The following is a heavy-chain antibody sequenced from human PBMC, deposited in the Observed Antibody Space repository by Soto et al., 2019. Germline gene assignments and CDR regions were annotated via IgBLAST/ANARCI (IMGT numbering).Heavy chain of an antibody. J-gene: IGHJ6*03. D-gene: IGHD3-16*02. Sequence: PSETLSLTCTVSGGSISSGGYYWSWIRQHPGKGLEWIGYIYYSGSTYYNPSLKSRVTISVDTSKNQFSLKLSSVTAADTAVCYCARTYYDYIWGSYRRAPYYMDVWGKGTTVTVSS. CDR3: ARTYYDYIWGSYRRAPYYMDV. V-gene: IGHV4-31*03. CDR1: GGSISSGGYY. CDR2: IYYSGST.